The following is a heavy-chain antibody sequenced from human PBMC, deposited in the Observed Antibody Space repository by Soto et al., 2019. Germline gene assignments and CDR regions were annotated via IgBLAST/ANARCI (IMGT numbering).Heavy chain of an antibody. J-gene: IGHJ6*02. D-gene: IGHD3-10*01. Sequence: GGSLRLSCVASGLPVAGSYMAWVRQAPGKGLEWASVIYNDGTTYYSQSVEGRFTISRDTSKNTLYFQMDRLRGEDTAVYYCVRPLPSGQTHARDVWGQGTTVTVSS. CDR3: VRPLPSGQTHARDV. V-gene: IGHV3-53*01. CDR2: IYNDGTT. CDR1: GLPVAGSY.